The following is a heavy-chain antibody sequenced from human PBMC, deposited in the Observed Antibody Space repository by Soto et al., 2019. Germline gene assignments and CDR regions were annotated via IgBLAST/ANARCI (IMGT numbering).Heavy chain of an antibody. CDR2: VSYSGST. CDR1: GGSISNSSYV. D-gene: IGHD6-19*01. Sequence: SETLSLTCTVSGGSISNSSYVWGWIRQPPGKGLQWIGSVSYSGSTYYSPSLKSRVTISADTSKTQSSLRLSSVTAADTAVYYCLRIAVSGPITVFDYWGQGALVTVSS. V-gene: IGHV4-39*01. J-gene: IGHJ4*02. CDR3: LRIAVSGPITVFDY.